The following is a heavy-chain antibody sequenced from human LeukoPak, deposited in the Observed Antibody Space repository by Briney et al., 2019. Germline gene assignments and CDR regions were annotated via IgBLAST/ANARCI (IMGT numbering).Heavy chain of an antibody. V-gene: IGHV3-23*01. CDR1: GFTFSNYA. J-gene: IGHJ4*02. D-gene: IGHD4-4*01. Sequence: PGGSLRLSCAASGFTFSNYAMSWVRQAPGKGLEWVSGISDSGVYTYYADSVKGRLTISRDNSKNTLYLQMNSLRAEDTAIYYCARDLRTVTTTDYWGQGTLVIVSS. CDR2: ISDSGVYT. CDR3: ARDLRTVTTTDY.